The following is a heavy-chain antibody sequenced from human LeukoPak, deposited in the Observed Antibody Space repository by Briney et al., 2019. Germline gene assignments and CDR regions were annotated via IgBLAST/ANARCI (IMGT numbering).Heavy chain of an antibody. CDR2: INSDGSST. CDR1: RFTFSSYS. V-gene: IGHV3-74*01. Sequence: GGSLRLSCAASRFTFSSYSMNWVRQAPGKGLEWVSRINSDGSSTSYADSVKGRFTISRDNAKNTLYLQMNSLRAEDTAVYYCARDREVVTRLNWFDPWGQGTLVTVSS. J-gene: IGHJ5*02. CDR3: ARDREVVTRLNWFDP. D-gene: IGHD2-21*02.